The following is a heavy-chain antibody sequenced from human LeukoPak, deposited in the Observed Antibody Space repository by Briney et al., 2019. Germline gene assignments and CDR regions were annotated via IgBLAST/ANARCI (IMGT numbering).Heavy chain of an antibody. Sequence: PSETLSLTCTVSGGSISSYYWSWIRQPPGKGLEWIGYIYYSGSTYYNPSLKSRVTISVDTSKNQFSLKLSSVTAADTAVYYCATRGWDLSFTYWGQGTLVTVSS. CDR1: GGSISSYY. V-gene: IGHV4-59*12. CDR3: ATRGWDLSFTY. D-gene: IGHD6-19*01. CDR2: IYYSGST. J-gene: IGHJ4*02.